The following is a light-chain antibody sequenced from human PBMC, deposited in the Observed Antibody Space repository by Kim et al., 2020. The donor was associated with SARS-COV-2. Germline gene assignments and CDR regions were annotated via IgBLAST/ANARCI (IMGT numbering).Light chain of an antibody. Sequence: LSPGGRATLSCRASQSVSSSYLAWYQQKPGQAPRLLIYGASSRATGIPDRFSGSGSGTDFTLTISRLGPEDFAVYYCQQYGSSWTFGQGTKVDIK. V-gene: IGKV3-20*01. CDR2: GAS. CDR1: QSVSSSY. J-gene: IGKJ1*01. CDR3: QQYGSSWT.